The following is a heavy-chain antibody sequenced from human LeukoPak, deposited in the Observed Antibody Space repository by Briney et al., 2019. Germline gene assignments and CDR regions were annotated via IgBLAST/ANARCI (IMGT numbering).Heavy chain of an antibody. CDR3: AKGGARLHSYYFDY. D-gene: IGHD1-26*01. CDR1: GFTFSHYG. CDR2: IRSNGITT. J-gene: IGHJ4*02. Sequence: GGSLRLSCAASGFTFSHYGMNWVRHTPGKGLEWVSGIRSNGITTYYADSVKGRFTLSRDNSKNTLYLQMNSLRAEDTAVFYCAKGGARLHSYYFDYWGQGTLVTVSS. V-gene: IGHV3-23*01.